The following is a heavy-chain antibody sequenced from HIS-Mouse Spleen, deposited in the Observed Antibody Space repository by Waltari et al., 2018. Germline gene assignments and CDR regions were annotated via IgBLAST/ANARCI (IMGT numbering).Heavy chain of an antibody. Sequence: QVQLQESGPGLVKPSETLSLTCTVSGGSISCYYWTWVRQPPGKGLEWIGRIYTSGSTNYNPSLKSRVTMSVDTSKNQFSLKLSSVTAADTAVYYCARSSITGTTYYYYGMDVWGQGTTVTVSS. J-gene: IGHJ6*02. CDR3: ARSSITGTTYYYYGMDV. CDR2: IYTSGST. D-gene: IGHD1-7*01. CDR1: GGSISCYY. V-gene: IGHV4-4*07.